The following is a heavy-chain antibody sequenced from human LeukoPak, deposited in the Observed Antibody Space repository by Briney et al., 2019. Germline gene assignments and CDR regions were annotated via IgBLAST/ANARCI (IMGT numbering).Heavy chain of an antibody. J-gene: IGHJ4*02. D-gene: IGHD3-16*02. CDR1: GFTVSSNY. CDR3: AGAYVWGSYRSDY. V-gene: IGHV3-66*01. CDR2: IYSGGGT. Sequence: GGSLRLSCAASGFTVSSNYMSWVRQAPGKGLEWVSVIYSGGGTYYADSVKGRFTISKDNSKNTLYLQMNSLRAEDTAVYYCAGAYVWGSYRSDYWGQGTLVTVSS.